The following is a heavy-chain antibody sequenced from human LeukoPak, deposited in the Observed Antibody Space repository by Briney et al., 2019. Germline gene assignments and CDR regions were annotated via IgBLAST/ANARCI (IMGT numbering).Heavy chain of an antibody. CDR3: ARGGVWSPQNWFDP. J-gene: IGHJ5*02. V-gene: IGHV1-69*13. CDR1: GGTFSSYA. CDR2: IIPIFGTA. Sequence: SVKVSCKASGGTFSSYAISWVRQAPGQGLEWMGGIIPIFGTANYAQKFQGRVTITADESTSTAYMELSSLRSEDTAVYYSARGGVWSPQNWFDPWGQGTLVTVSS. D-gene: IGHD3-3*01.